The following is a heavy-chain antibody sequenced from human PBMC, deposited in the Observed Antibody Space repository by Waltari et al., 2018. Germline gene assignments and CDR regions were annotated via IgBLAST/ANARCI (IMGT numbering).Heavy chain of an antibody. CDR2: ITSAGST. J-gene: IGHJ6*02. Sequence: EVQLLESGGGFVQPGDSLRLSCAASGFTFSRYGMNWVRQAPGKGLEWVSGITSAGSTYYADSVKGRFTISRDNSKNTLYLQMNSLRAEETAVYYCAKVDVCYNCGLDVWGQGTTVTVSS. CDR1: GFTFSRYG. CDR3: AKVDVCYNCGLDV. V-gene: IGHV3-23*01. D-gene: IGHD2-8*01.